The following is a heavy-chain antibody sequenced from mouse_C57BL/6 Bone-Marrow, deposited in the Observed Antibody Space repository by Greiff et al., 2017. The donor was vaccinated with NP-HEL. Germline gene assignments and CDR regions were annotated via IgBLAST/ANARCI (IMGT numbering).Heavy chain of an antibody. CDR1: GFNIKDDY. J-gene: IGHJ4*01. V-gene: IGHV14-4*01. CDR3: TTSLYGYDEGYAMDY. D-gene: IGHD2-2*01. CDR2: IDPENGDP. Sequence: VQLKQSGAELVRPGASVKLSCTASGFNIKDDYMHWVKQRPEQGLEWIGWIDPENGDPEYASKFQGKATITADTSSNTAYLQLSSLTSEDTAVYYCTTSLYGYDEGYAMDYWGQGTSVTVSS.